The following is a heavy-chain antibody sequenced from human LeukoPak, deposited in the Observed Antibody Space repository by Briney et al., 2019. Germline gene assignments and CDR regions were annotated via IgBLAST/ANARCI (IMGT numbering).Heavy chain of an antibody. CDR2: ISSSSSYI. J-gene: IGHJ4*02. CDR1: GFTFSSYW. CDR3: ARVSGIAAAGDY. V-gene: IGHV3-21*01. D-gene: IGHD6-13*01. Sequence: GGSLRLSCAASGFTFSSYWMSWVRQAPGKGLEWVSSISSSSSYIYYADSVKGRFTISRDNAKNSLYLQMNSLRAEDTAVYYCARVSGIAAAGDYWGQGTLVTVSS.